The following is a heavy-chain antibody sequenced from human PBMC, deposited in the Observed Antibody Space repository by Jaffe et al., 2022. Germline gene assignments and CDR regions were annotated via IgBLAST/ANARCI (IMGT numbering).Heavy chain of an antibody. J-gene: IGHJ3*02. Sequence: EVQLVQSGAEVKKPGESLKISCKGSGYSFTSYWIGWVRQMPGKGLEWMGIIYPGDSDTRYSPSFQGQVTISADKSISTAYLQWSSLKASDTAMYYCVSHRELGYCSSTSCHEFLDAFDIWGQGTMVTVSS. CDR2: IYPGDSDT. CDR1: GYSFTSYW. V-gene: IGHV5-51*03. CDR3: VSHRELGYCSSTSCHEFLDAFDI. D-gene: IGHD2-2*01.